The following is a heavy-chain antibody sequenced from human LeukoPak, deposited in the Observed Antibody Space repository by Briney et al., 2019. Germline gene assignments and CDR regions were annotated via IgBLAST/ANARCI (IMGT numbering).Heavy chain of an antibody. D-gene: IGHD3-3*01. Sequence: ASVKVSCKASGGTFSSYAISWVRQAPGQGLEWMGWINPKNAGTNYAQKFQGRVTMTTDTSTRTAYMELRSLRSDDTAVYYCARHTGSLYDFWSGYIDYWGQGTLVTVSS. CDR2: INPKNAGT. J-gene: IGHJ4*02. CDR3: ARHTGSLYDFWSGYIDY. V-gene: IGHV1-18*01. CDR1: GGTFSSYA.